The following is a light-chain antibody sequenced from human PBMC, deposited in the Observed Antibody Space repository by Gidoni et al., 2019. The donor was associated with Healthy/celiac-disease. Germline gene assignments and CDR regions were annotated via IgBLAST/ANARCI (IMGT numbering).Light chain of an antibody. Sequence: SVSGSPGQSITISCTGTSSDVGGYNYVSWYQQHPGKAPKLMIYEVSNRPSGVSNRFSGSKSGNTASLTISGLQAEDDADYYCSSYTSSSTYVFGTGTKVTVL. CDR1: SSDVGGYNY. CDR2: EVS. CDR3: SSYTSSSTYV. J-gene: IGLJ1*01. V-gene: IGLV2-14*01.